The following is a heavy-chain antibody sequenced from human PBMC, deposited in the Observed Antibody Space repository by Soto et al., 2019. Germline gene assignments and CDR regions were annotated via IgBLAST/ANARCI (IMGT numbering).Heavy chain of an antibody. D-gene: IGHD4-17*01. CDR1: GFTFSSYG. CDR2: IWYDGSNK. V-gene: IGHV3-33*01. Sequence: PGGSLRLSCAASGFTFSSYGMHWVRQAPGKGLEWVAVIWYDGSNKYYADSVKGRFTISRDNSKNTLYLQMNSLRAEDTAVYYCARDPEGDYLPQSSFDYWGQGTLVTVSS. J-gene: IGHJ4*02. CDR3: ARDPEGDYLPQSSFDY.